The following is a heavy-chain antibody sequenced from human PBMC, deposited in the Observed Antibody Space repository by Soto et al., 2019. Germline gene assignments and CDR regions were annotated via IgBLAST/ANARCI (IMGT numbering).Heavy chain of an antibody. CDR2: ISAYNGNT. J-gene: IGHJ4*02. CDR3: ARDRYDYVWGSYRHHGFDY. CDR1: GYTFTSYG. V-gene: IGHV1-18*01. D-gene: IGHD3-16*02. Sequence: QVQLVQSGAEVKKPGASVKVSCKASGYTFTSYGISWVRQAPGQGLEWMGWISAYNGNTTYAQKLQGRVTMTTDTSTSTAYMELRSLRSDDTAVYYCARDRYDYVWGSYRHHGFDYWCQGTLVTVSS.